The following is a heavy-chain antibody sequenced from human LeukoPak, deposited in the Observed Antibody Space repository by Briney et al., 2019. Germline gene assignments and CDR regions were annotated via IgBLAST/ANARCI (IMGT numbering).Heavy chain of an antibody. Sequence: SVKVSCKASGYTFSNYGISWVRQAPGQGLEWMGGIIPILGTTNYAQKFQGRVTITTDESTSTAYMELSSLRSEDTAVYYCARDLWSIAAAGTVGYFDYWGQGTLVTVSS. CDR2: IIPILGTT. CDR3: ARDLWSIAAAGTVGYFDY. V-gene: IGHV1-69*05. D-gene: IGHD6-13*01. CDR1: GYTFSNYG. J-gene: IGHJ4*02.